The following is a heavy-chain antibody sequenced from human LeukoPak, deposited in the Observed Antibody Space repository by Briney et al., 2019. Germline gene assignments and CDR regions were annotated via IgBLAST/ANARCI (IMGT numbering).Heavy chain of an antibody. J-gene: IGHJ6*03. CDR3: AGVQTTVTTKRARRLHYYMDV. CDR2: IKQDGSEK. CDR1: GFTFSSYW. Sequence: GGSLRLSCAASGFTFSSYWMSWVRQAPGKGLEWVANIKQDGSEKYYVDSVKGRFTISRDNAKNSLYLQMNSLRAEDTAVYYCAGVQTTVTTKRARRLHYYMDVWGKGTTVTVSS. D-gene: IGHD4-17*01. V-gene: IGHV3-7*01.